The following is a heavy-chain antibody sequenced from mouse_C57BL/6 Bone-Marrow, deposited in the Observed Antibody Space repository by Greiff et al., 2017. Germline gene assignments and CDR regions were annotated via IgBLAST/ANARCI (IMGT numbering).Heavy chain of an antibody. J-gene: IGHJ4*01. Sequence: VKVVESGPGLVAPSQSLSITCTVSGFSLTSYGVDWVRQPPGKGLEWLGVIWGGGSTNYNSAPMSRLSISKDNSKSQVFLKMNSLQTADTAMYYCAKHIYYYGSSYGYAMDYWGQGTSVTVSS. CDR3: AKHIYYYGSSYGYAMDY. CDR2: IWGGGST. D-gene: IGHD1-1*01. CDR1: GFSLTSYG. V-gene: IGHV2-9*01.